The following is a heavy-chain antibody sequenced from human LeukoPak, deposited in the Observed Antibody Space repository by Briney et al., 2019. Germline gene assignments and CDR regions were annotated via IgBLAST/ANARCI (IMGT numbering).Heavy chain of an antibody. V-gene: IGHV3-21*01. CDR3: AREPCSGGSCYEDY. D-gene: IGHD2-15*01. Sequence: PGGSLRLSCAASGFTFSSYSMNWVRQAPGKGLEWVSSISSSSSYIYYADSVKGRFTISRDNAKNSLYLQMNSLRAEDTAVYYCAREPCSGGSCYEDYWGQGTLVTVSS. CDR2: ISSSSSYI. CDR1: GFTFSSYS. J-gene: IGHJ4*02.